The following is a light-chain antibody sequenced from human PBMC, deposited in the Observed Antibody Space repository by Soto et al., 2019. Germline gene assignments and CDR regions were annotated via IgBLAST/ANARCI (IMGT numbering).Light chain of an antibody. CDR3: QQYNNWPPWT. CDR1: QSVSSN. V-gene: IGKV3-15*01. Sequence: EIAMTQSPATLSVSPGERATLSCRASQSVSSNLASYQQKPDQAPRLLIYGASTRATGIPARFSGSGSGTEFTLTISSLQSEDFAVYYCQQYNNWPPWTFGQGTKVEIK. CDR2: GAS. J-gene: IGKJ1*01.